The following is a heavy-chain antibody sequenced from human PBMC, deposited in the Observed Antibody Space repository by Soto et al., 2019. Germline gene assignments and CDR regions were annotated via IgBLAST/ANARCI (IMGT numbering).Heavy chain of an antibody. D-gene: IGHD4-17*01. CDR2: IHDSGNT. J-gene: IGHJ5*02. Sequence: SETLSLTCTVFGGSVSIADYLWSWLRQRPGKGVEWIGYIHDSGNTYYNPSLKSRVTISLDTSKNQFSLKVTSMTAADTAVYFCARARGGDSGDYASLFDRWGQGNRVTVSS. CDR3: ARARGGDSGDYASLFDR. V-gene: IGHV4-30-4*01. CDR1: GGSVSIADYL.